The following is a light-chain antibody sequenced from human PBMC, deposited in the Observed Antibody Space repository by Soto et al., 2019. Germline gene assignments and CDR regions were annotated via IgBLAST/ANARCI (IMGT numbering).Light chain of an antibody. CDR1: QSLLHSNGYNY. J-gene: IGKJ4*01. Sequence: DIVMTQSPLSLPVTPGEPASISCRSSQSLLHSNGYNYLDWYLQKPGQSPRLLIYLASSRAAGVPDRISGSGSGTDFTLKIARVEAEDVGVYYCMQNRHTPQLTLGGGTKVDIK. V-gene: IGKV2-28*01. CDR2: LAS. CDR3: MQNRHTPQLT.